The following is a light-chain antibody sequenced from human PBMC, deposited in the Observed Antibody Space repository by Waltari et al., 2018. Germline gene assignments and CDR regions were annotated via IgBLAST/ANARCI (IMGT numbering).Light chain of an antibody. J-gene: IGKJ3*01. V-gene: IGKV3-20*01. CDR3: LHYHDSPHT. Sequence: EIVLTQSPGTLSLSPGERATLSCRASQGVGSNFLAWYQQKPGQAPRLVIFDASNRATGLPDRFSGSGSGTDFTLTISRLEPEDFAMYYCLHYHDSPHTFGPGTTVDIK. CDR2: DAS. CDR1: QGVGSNF.